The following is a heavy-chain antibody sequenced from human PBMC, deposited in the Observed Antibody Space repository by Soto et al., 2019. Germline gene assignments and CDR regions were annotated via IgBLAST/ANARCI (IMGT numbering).Heavy chain of an antibody. Sequence: QVQLVQSGTEVKKPGASVKVSCKTSGYTFAIYYIHWVRQAPGQGLEWMGIINPSGGGTNYAQKFQGRVTMTRDTSTSTLYMELSSLRSEDTAVYYCARDVVSTTGWAFDIWGQGTVFTVSS. V-gene: IGHV1-46*03. CDR3: ARDVVSTTGWAFDI. CDR2: INPSGGGT. J-gene: IGHJ3*02. D-gene: IGHD2-15*01. CDR1: GYTFAIYY.